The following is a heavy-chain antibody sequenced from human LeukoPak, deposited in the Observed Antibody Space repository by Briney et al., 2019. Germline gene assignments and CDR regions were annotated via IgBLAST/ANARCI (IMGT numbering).Heavy chain of an antibody. CDR2: IYYSGST. Sequence: SESLSLTCTVSGGSISSSSYYWGWISQPPGKGLEWIGSIYYSGSTYYNPSLKSRVTISVDTSKNHFSLKLTSVTAADTAVYYCARRLAGTEDYWGQGTLVTVSS. CDR1: GGSISSSSYY. V-gene: IGHV4-39*02. CDR3: ARRLAGTEDY. D-gene: IGHD6-13*01. J-gene: IGHJ4*02.